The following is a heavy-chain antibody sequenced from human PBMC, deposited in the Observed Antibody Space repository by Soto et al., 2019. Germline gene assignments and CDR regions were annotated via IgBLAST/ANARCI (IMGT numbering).Heavy chain of an antibody. CDR1: GGSFSGYY. CDR2: MNHSGST. V-gene: IGHV4-34*01. J-gene: IGHJ5*02. CDR3: ARGLVVVAATVEGGWFDP. D-gene: IGHD2-15*01. Sequence: SETLSLTCAVYGGSFSGYYWSGIRQPAGKGLEWIGEMNHSGSTNYNPSLKSRVTISVDTSKNQYSLKLSSVTAADTAVYYCARGLVVVAATVEGGWFDPWGQGTLVTVSS.